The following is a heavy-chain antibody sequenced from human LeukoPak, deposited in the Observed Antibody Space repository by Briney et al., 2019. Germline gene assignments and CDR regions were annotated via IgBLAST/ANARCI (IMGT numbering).Heavy chain of an antibody. CDR3: AAIPSYHYYYGMDV. CDR1: GFTFTSSA. V-gene: IGHV1-58*01. D-gene: IGHD2-21*01. CDR2: IVVGSGNT. Sequence: GASVKVSCKASGFTFTSSAVQWVRQARGQRLEWIGWIVVGSGNTNYAQKFQERVTITRDMSTSTAYMELSSLRSEDTAVYYCAAIPSYHYYYGMDVWGQGTTVTVSS. J-gene: IGHJ6*02.